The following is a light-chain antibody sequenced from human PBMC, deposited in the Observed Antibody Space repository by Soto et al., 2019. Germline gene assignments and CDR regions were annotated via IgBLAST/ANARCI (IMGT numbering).Light chain of an antibody. CDR3: QVWDSSSAHPV. Sequence: SYELTQPPSVSVAPGQTATITCGGNNIGIKSVQWYQQKPGQAPVLVVHDDGDRPSGIPERVSGSNSGNTATLTISRVEAGDEADYYCQVWDSSSAHPVFGGGTKVTVL. CDR1: NIGIKS. V-gene: IGLV3-21*02. CDR2: DDG. J-gene: IGLJ3*02.